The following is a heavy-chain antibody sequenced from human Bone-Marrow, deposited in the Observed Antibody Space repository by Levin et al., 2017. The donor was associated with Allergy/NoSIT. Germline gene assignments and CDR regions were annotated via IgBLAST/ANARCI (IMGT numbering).Heavy chain of an antibody. Sequence: GSLRLSCTVSGGSVNSASHYWSWIRQPPGKGLEWIGYIYDSGFTNFNPTLRGRLTISVETSKNQFSLKLSSVTPPDTAVYYCARVDYGDYLDYWGRGTLVTVPS. CDR1: GGSVNSASHY. CDR3: ARVDYGDYLDY. J-gene: IGHJ4*02. D-gene: IGHD3-16*01. V-gene: IGHV4-61*01. CDR2: IYDSGFT.